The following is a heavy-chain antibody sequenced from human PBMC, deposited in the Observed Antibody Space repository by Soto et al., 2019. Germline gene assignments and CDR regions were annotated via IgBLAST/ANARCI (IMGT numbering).Heavy chain of an antibody. J-gene: IGHJ6*01. CDR3: ARDSHNTDYYYGMDV. CDR2: IIPSFGRA. CDR1: GSTFSSYA. D-gene: IGHD2-2*02. Sequence: SVKVSCKASGSTFSSYAISWVRQAPGQVLEWMGGIIPSFGRANYAQKFQGRGTITVDESTSTAYMELSSLRSEDTAVYYCARDSHNTDYYYGMDVWGQGTTVTVSS. V-gene: IGHV1-69*13.